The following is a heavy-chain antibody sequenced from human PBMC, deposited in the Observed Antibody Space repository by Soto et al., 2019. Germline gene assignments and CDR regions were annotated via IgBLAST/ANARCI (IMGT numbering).Heavy chain of an antibody. J-gene: IGHJ5*02. CDR3: ARDKTGYCSSTSCYGFSRWFDP. Sequence: SETLSLTCTVSGGSISSYYWSWIRQPPGKGLEWIGYIYYSGSTNYNPSLKSRVTISVDTSKNQFSLKLSSVTAADTAVYYCARDKTGYCSSTSCYGFSRWFDPWGQGTLVTVSS. V-gene: IGHV4-59*01. D-gene: IGHD2-2*01. CDR1: GGSISSYY. CDR2: IYYSGST.